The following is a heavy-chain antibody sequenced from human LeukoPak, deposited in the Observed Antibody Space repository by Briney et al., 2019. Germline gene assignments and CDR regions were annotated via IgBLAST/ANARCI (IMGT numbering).Heavy chain of an antibody. Sequence: SETLSLTCTVSGGSISSSSYSWGWIRQPPGKGLEWIGSIYYSGSTYYNPSLKSRVTISVDTSKNQFSLKLSSVTAADTAVYYCARELWDIVVVVAATTFDYWGQGTLVTVSS. CDR1: GGSISSSSYS. CDR2: IYYSGST. V-gene: IGHV4-39*02. CDR3: ARELWDIVVVVAATTFDY. D-gene: IGHD2-15*01. J-gene: IGHJ4*02.